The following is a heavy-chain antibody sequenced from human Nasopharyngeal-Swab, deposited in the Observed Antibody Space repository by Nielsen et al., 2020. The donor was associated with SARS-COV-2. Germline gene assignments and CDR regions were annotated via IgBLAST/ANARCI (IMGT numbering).Heavy chain of an antibody. V-gene: IGHV3-49*01. J-gene: IGHJ3*02. CDR2: IRSKTYGGAP. D-gene: IGHD1-26*01. CDR1: GFTFSDYA. Sequence: GESLKISCAASGFTFSDYAMSWFRQAPGKGLEWVGFIRSKTYGGAPEYAASVKGRFTISRDGAESIAYLQMNSLETEDTGVYYCARSVGSFYGQGAFDIWGQGTMVTVSS. CDR3: ARSVGSFYGQGAFDI.